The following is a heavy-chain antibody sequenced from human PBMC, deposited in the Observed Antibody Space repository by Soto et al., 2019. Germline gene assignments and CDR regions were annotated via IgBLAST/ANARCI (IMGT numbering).Heavy chain of an antibody. CDR2: ISGSGGST. J-gene: IGHJ4*02. CDR1: GFTFSSYA. CDR3: AIARAFWQLPYFDY. Sequence: PGGSLRLSCAASGFTFSSYAMSWVRQAPGKGLEWVSAISGSGGSTYYADSVKGRFTISRDNSKNTLYLQMNSLRAEDTAVYYCAIARAFWQLPYFDYWGQGTLVTVSS. V-gene: IGHV3-23*01. D-gene: IGHD2-15*01.